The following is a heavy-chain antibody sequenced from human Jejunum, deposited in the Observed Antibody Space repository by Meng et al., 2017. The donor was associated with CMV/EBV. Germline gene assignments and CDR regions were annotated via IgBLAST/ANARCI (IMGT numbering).Heavy chain of an antibody. D-gene: IGHD1-26*01. CDR3: ARVSGSYLGGLDI. J-gene: IGHJ3*02. V-gene: IGHV1-2*02. Sequence: EGKDKGEGKEWKGWINKKSGEKKNEKKIKGSVKKNRETSISTAYMELSRLRSADTAVYYCARVSGSYLGGLDIWGQGTMVTVSS. CDR2: INKKSGEK.